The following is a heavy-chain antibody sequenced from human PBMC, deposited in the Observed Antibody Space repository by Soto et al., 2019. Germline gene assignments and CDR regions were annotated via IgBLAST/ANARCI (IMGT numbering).Heavy chain of an antibody. CDR3: AREKAGYSSGWYVY. D-gene: IGHD6-19*01. CDR2: IYYSGST. Sequence: SETLSLTCAVCGDSISSYYWSWIRQPPGKGLEWIGYIYYSGSTNYNPSLKSRITINPDTSKNQFSLQLSSVTAADTAVYYCAREKAGYSSGWYVYWGQGTLVTVSS. CDR1: GDSISSYY. V-gene: IGHV4-59*12. J-gene: IGHJ4*02.